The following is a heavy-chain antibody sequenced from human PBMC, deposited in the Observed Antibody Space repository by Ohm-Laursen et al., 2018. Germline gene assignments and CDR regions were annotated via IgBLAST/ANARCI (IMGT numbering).Heavy chain of an antibody. J-gene: IGHJ4*02. CDR1: GFPFSAYS. V-gene: IGHV3-21*01. Sequence: SLRLSCAASGFPFSAYSMNWVRQAPGKGLEWISYISETGSHIYDADSMRGRFTVARDNAKNLLYLQMNSLGAEDTALYYCVGGYITVFHYWGQGTLVTVSS. CDR2: ISETGSHI. CDR3: VGGYITVFHY. D-gene: IGHD5-12*01.